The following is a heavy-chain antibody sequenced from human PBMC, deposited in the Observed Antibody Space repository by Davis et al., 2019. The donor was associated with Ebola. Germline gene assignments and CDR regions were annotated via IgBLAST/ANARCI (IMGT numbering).Heavy chain of an antibody. CDR3: ARDVRGITGPSEY. V-gene: IGHV1-69*06. Sequence: SVKVSRKASGGTFSSYAISWVRQAPGQGLEWMGGIIPIFGTANYAQKFQGRVTITADKSTSTAYMELRSLRSDDTARYYCARDVRGITGPSEYWGQGTLVTVSS. CDR1: GGTFSSYA. CDR2: IIPIFGTA. J-gene: IGHJ4*02. D-gene: IGHD1-1*01.